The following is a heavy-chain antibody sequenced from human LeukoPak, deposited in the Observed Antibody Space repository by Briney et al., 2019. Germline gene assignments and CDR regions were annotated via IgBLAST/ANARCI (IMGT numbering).Heavy chain of an antibody. J-gene: IGHJ5*02. Sequence: GASVKVSCKASGYTFTSYYMHWVRQAPGQGLEWMGIINPSGGSTSYAQKFQGRVTMTRDTSTSTVYMELSSLRSEDAAVYYCARVRPPTCPFDPWGQGTLVTVSS. V-gene: IGHV1-46*03. CDR1: GYTFTSYY. CDR3: ARVRPPTCPFDP. CDR2: INPSGGST.